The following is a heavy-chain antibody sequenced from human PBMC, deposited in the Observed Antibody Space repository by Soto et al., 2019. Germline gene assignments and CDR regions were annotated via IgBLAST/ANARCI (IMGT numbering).Heavy chain of an antibody. D-gene: IGHD5-12*01. CDR2: IIPIFGTA. J-gene: IGHJ4*02. V-gene: IGHV1-69*12. CDR3: ARDRDGYNPYYFDY. Sequence: QVQLVQSGAEVKKPGSSVKVSCKASGGTFSSYAISWVRQAPGQGLEWMGGIIPIFGTANYAQKFQGRVTITADESTSKAYMELSSLRSEDTAVYYCARDRDGYNPYYFDYWGQGTLVTVSS. CDR1: GGTFSSYA.